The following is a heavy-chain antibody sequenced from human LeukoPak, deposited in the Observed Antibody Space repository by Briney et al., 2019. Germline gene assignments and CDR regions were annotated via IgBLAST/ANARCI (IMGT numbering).Heavy chain of an antibody. CDR1: GDSISNGNYY. Sequence: NPSQTLSLTCTVSGDSISNGNYYWTWIRQPAGKGLEWIGRLYSTGSPNYNPSLKSRVTISIDASNNQFSLKLSSVTVADTAVYYCARDRGITTARGVPSWFDPWGQGTLVTVSS. V-gene: IGHV4-61*02. D-gene: IGHD3-10*01. CDR3: ARDRGITTARGVPSWFDP. J-gene: IGHJ5*02. CDR2: LYSTGSP.